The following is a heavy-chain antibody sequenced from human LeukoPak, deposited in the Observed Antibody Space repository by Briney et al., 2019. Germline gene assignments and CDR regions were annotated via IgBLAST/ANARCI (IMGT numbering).Heavy chain of an antibody. Sequence: PSETLSLTCIISGGSIGPYYWSWIRQAAGKGPEWIGRIYTTGTADYNPSLKGRVFLSVDTSKNQFSLKVTSVTAADTAVYYCAREWIWFGALGYGMDVWGQGTTVTVSS. CDR2: IYTTGTA. CDR3: AREWIWFGALGYGMDV. V-gene: IGHV4-4*07. CDR1: GGSIGPYY. D-gene: IGHD3-10*01. J-gene: IGHJ6*02.